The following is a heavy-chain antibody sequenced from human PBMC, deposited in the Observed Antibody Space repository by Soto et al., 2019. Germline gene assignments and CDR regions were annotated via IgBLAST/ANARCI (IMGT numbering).Heavy chain of an antibody. J-gene: IGHJ3*02. CDR3: SRGKSITIFGVVISNYAFDI. CDR1: GYTFTSYD. CDR2: MNPNSGNT. D-gene: IGHD3-3*01. V-gene: IGHV1-8*01. Sequence: ASVKVSCKASGYTFTSYDINWVRQATGQGLEWMGWMNPNSGNTGYAQKFQGRVTMTRNTSISTAYMELSSLRSEDTAVYYFSRGKSITIFGVVISNYAFDIWGQGTMVTVSS.